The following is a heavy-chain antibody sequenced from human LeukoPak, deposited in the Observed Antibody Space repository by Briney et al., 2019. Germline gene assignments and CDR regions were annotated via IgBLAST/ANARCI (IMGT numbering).Heavy chain of an antibody. D-gene: IGHD3-9*01. Sequence: QPGGSLRLSCAASGFTFSSYAMHWVRQAPGKGLEWVAVISYDGSNKYYADSVKGRFTISRDNSKNTLYLQMNSLRAEDTAVYYCAREEYYDILTGYYSYYYYGMDVWGQGTTVTVSS. J-gene: IGHJ6*02. CDR1: GFTFSSYA. V-gene: IGHV3-30-3*01. CDR2: ISYDGSNK. CDR3: AREEYYDILTGYYSYYYYGMDV.